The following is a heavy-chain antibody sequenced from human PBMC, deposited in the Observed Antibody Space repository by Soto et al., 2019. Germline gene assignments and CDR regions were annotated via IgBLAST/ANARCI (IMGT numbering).Heavy chain of an antibody. V-gene: IGHV3-30-3*01. D-gene: IGHD2-2*01. CDR1: XXTXSSXA. CDR2: ISYDGSNK. CDR3: ARDLSTVVPAAIGPGDY. Sequence: PGGXLRLSCAAXXXTXSSXAXXXXXXXXXXXLEWVAVISYDGSNKYYADSVKGRFTISRDNSKNTLYLQMNSLRAEDTAVYYCARDLSTVVPAAIGPGDYWGHGTLXTV. J-gene: IGHJ4*01.